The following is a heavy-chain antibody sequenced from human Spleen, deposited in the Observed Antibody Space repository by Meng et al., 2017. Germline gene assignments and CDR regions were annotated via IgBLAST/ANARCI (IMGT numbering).Heavy chain of an antibody. CDR3: AGDYGDVWEFDP. CDR1: GYIFNSYG. Sequence: QEQRVQPWGEVKMSEADVQAPCTTVGYIFNSYGIKWVRQAPRQGVEGMGWINAGNGNTKYYQKFQGRVTITRDTSASTAYMELSSLRSEDTAMYYCAGDYGDVWEFDPWGQGTLVTVSS. CDR2: INAGNGNT. D-gene: IGHD4-17*01. V-gene: IGHV1-3*01. J-gene: IGHJ5*02.